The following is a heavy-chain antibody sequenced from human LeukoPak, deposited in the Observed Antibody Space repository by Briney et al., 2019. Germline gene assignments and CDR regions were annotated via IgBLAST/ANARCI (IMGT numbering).Heavy chain of an antibody. J-gene: IGHJ4*02. CDR1: GYTLTELS. V-gene: IGHV1-24*01. D-gene: IGHD5-12*01. Sequence: ASVKVSCTVSGYTLTELSMHWVRQAPGKGVEWMGGFDPEDGETIYAQKFQGRVTMTEDTSTDTAYMELSSLRSEDTAVYYCATGLIVATITNDYWGQGTLVTVSS. CDR2: FDPEDGET. CDR3: ATGLIVATITNDY.